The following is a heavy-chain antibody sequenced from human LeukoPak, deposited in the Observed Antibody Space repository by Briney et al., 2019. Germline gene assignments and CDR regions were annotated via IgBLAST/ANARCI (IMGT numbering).Heavy chain of an antibody. D-gene: IGHD3-10*01. CDR2: FHNSRTT. CDR1: GGSISGYS. CDR3: ARGHLGLSP. J-gene: IGHJ5*02. V-gene: IGHV4-59*01. Sequence: SETLSLTCTVSGGSISGYSWTWIRQPPGQGLEWIGYFHNSRTTSYNPSLTGRVIISVDTAMDQISLKLNSVTAADTAVYYCARGHLGLSPWGQGTLVTVAS.